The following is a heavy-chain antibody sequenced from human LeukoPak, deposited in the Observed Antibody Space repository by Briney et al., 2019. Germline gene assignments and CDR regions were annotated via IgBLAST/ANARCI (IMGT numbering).Heavy chain of an antibody. CDR3: ASEYYGSGSYFFDY. J-gene: IGHJ4*02. Sequence: PSETLSLTCTVSGGSISSYYWSWIRQPAGKGLEWIGRIYTSGSTNYNPSLKSRVTMSVDTSKNQFSLKLSSVTAADTAVYYCASEYYGSGSYFFDYWGQGTLVTASS. V-gene: IGHV4-4*07. CDR2: IYTSGST. D-gene: IGHD3-10*01. CDR1: GGSISSYY.